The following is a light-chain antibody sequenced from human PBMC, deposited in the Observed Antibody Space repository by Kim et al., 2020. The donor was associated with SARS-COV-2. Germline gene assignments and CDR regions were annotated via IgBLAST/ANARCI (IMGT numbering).Light chain of an antibody. CDR1: KLGDEY. CDR2: QDN. CDR3: QAWDGSTAVL. J-gene: IGLJ2*01. Sequence: SYELTQPPSVSVSPGQTASITCSADKLGDEYACWYQQKPGQSPLLVIYQDNKRPSGIPERFSGSNSGNTATLTISETQATDEAYYYCQAWDGSTAVLFGGGTQLTVL. V-gene: IGLV3-1*01.